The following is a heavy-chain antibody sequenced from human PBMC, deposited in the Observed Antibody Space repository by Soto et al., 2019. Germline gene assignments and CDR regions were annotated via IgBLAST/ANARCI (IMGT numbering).Heavy chain of an antibody. J-gene: IGHJ4*02. V-gene: IGHV3-30*18. CDR2: ISYDGSNT. D-gene: IGHD6-19*01. CDR3: AKDGNVYSSGWYAPSLDY. Sequence: QEQLVESGGGVVQPGRSLRLSCAASGFTFSSYGMHWVRQAPGKGLVWVAVISYDGSNTYYGDTEKGRFTISRDNSKNTRSLQMNSLRAEDTAVDYCAKDGNVYSSGWYAPSLDYWGQGTLVTVSS. CDR1: GFTFSSYG.